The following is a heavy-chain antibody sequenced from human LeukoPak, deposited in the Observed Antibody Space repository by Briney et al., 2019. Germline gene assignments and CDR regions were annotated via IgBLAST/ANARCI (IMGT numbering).Heavy chain of an antibody. Sequence: PGGSLRLSCAASGFTFSSYSMNWVRQAPGKGLEWVSSIGASGSYISYADSVKGRFTISRDNAKNSLYLQMNSLRAEDTAVYYCASTVGAYYDFWSGYYSPYYFDYWGQGTLVTVSS. CDR2: IGASGSYI. CDR1: GFTFSSYS. J-gene: IGHJ4*02. V-gene: IGHV3-21*01. D-gene: IGHD3-3*01. CDR3: ASTVGAYYDFWSGYYSPYYFDY.